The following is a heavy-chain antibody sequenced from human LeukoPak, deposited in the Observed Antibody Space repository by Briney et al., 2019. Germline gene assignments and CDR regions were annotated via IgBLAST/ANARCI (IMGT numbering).Heavy chain of an antibody. CDR3: ARVEEGYCSGGSCYAGHH. J-gene: IGHJ4*02. V-gene: IGHV3-21*01. D-gene: IGHD2-15*01. Sequence: PGKGLDWVAXISYSSGHRYYADSVKGRFPVSRDNAQNSLYLQMNSLRVEDTAVYYCARVEEGYCSGGSCYAGHHWGQGTLVTVSS. CDR2: ISYSSGHR.